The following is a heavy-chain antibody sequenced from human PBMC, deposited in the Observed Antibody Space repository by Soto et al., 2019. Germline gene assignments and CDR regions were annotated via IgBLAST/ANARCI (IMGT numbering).Heavy chain of an antibody. Sequence: SENLSLTCTLPGGCISRSSHYRVWSRQPPGTGLELILSIYYSGSTYYNPSIKSRLTISVDTSKHQFSLKLSSVTAADTAVYYCASTYTYYYDSSGYYYRSHYYYGMDVWGQGTTVTVSS. V-gene: IGHV4-39*01. D-gene: IGHD3-22*01. CDR3: ASTYTYYYDSSGYYYRSHYYYGMDV. CDR1: GGCISRSSHY. CDR2: IYYSGST. J-gene: IGHJ6*02.